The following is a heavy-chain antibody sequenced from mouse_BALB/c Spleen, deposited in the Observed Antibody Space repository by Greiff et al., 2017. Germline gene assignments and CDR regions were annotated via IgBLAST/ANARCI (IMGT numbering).Heavy chain of an antibody. J-gene: IGHJ1*01. Sequence: EVQLQESGGGLVQPGGSLKLSCAASGFTFSSYGMSWVRQTPDKRLEWVATISSGGSYTYYPDSVKGRFTISRDNAKNTLYLQMSSLKSEDTAMYYCARPPVRYFDVWGEGTTVTVSA. CDR2: ISSGGSYT. CDR3: ARPPVRYFDV. CDR1: GFTFSSYG. V-gene: IGHV5-6*01.